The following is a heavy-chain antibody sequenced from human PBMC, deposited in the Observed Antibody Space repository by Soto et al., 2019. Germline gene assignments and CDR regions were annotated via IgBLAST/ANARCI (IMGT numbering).Heavy chain of an antibody. CDR1: CDTFTSCG. D-gene: IGHD5-18*01. CDR2: ISAYNGNT. Sequence: ASVKVSCKASCDTFTSCGISWVRQAPGQGLEWMGWISAYNGNTNYAQKLQGRVTMTTDTSTRTAYMELRSLRSDDTAVYYCARYSYGSPFDYWGQGTLVTVS. V-gene: IGHV1-18*01. J-gene: IGHJ4*02. CDR3: ARYSYGSPFDY.